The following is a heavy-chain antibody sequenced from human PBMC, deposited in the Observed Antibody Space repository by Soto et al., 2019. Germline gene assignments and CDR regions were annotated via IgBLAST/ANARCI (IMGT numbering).Heavy chain of an antibody. CDR3: AKDSPGEYYDSRGYIGL. CDR1: GLTFSNTA. V-gene: IGHV3-23*01. D-gene: IGHD3-22*01. J-gene: IGHJ5*02. Sequence: EGQLLESGGGLVQPGGSLRLSCAASGLTFSNTAMTWVCQAPGEGLKWVSSISDSGDDTIYADSLMGRFTISRDNSKSTLYLQMNSQRSEYTAKYFLAKDSPGEYYDSRGYIGLWGQGILVTVSS. CDR2: ISDSGDDT.